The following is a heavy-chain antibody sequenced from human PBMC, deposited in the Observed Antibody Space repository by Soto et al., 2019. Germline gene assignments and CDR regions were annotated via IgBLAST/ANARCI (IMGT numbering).Heavy chain of an antibody. V-gene: IGHV3-15*01. J-gene: IGHJ6*03. CDR2: IKTKTDGGTT. Sequence: GGSLRLSCAASGFTFTNAWMSWVRQAPGKGLEWVGHIKTKTDGGTTDYAAPVKGRFTISRDDSKNTMYLQMNSLKTEDTAVYYCTTESRISIFGVGRRDYYYYYMDAWGKGTTVTVSS. D-gene: IGHD3-3*01. CDR3: TTESRISIFGVGRRDYYYYYMDA. CDR1: GFTFTNAW.